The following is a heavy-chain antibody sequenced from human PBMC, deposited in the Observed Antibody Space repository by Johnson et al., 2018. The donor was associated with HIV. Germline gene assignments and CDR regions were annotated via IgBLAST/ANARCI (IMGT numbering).Heavy chain of an antibody. CDR2: IRYDGSNK. CDR1: GFTFSSYG. CDR3: ARGHGSGAVWLDDGADI. Sequence: QVQLVESGGGVVQPGGSLRLSCAASGFTFSSYGMHWVRQAPGKGLEWVAFIRYDGSNKYYADSVKGRFTIFRDNSKNTLYMQMKSLRVEDTALYYCARGHGSGAVWLDDGADIWGQGTMVIVAS. J-gene: IGHJ3*02. D-gene: IGHD2-15*01. V-gene: IGHV3-30*02.